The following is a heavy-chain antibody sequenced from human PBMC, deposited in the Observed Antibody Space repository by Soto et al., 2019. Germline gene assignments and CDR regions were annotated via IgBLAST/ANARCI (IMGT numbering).Heavy chain of an antibody. V-gene: IGHV4-4*02. CDR3: ASRDPGTSVDY. J-gene: IGHJ4*02. CDR2: IYRTGST. D-gene: IGHD1-7*01. Sequence: PSETLSLTCAVSGGSFTSNNWWTWVRQPPGQGLEWIGEIYRTGSTNYNPSLKSRVTISLDKSENQFSLKVTSLTAADTAVYYCASRDPGTSVDYWGQGTLVAVSS. CDR1: GGSFTSNNW.